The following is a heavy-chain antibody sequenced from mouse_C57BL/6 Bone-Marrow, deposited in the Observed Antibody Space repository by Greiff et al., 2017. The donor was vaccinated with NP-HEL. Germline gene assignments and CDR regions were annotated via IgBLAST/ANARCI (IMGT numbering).Heavy chain of an antibody. D-gene: IGHD1-1*01. Sequence: VKLVESGPELVKPGASVKISCKASGYAFSSSWMNWVKQRPGKGLEWIGRIYPGDGDTNYNGKFKGKATLTADKSSSTAYMQLSSLTSEDSAVYFCARRDYYGSSFYYAMDYWGQGTSVTVSS. J-gene: IGHJ4*01. V-gene: IGHV1-82*01. CDR1: GYAFSSSW. CDR3: ARRDYYGSSFYYAMDY. CDR2: IYPGDGDT.